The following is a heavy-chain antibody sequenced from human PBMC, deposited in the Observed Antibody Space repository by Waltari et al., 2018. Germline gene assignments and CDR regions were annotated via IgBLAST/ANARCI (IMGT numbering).Heavy chain of an antibody. Sequence: QVQLVQSGAEVKKPGSSVKVSCKASGGTFSSYAISWVRQAPGQGLEWMGGIIPIFGTANYAQKFQGRVTITADKSTSTAYMELSSLRSEDTAVYYCASGGDIVATIPDYYYYMAVWGKGTTVTVSS. J-gene: IGHJ6*03. CDR1: GGTFSSYA. CDR2: IIPIFGTA. D-gene: IGHD5-12*01. V-gene: IGHV1-69*14. CDR3: ASGGDIVATIPDYYYYMAV.